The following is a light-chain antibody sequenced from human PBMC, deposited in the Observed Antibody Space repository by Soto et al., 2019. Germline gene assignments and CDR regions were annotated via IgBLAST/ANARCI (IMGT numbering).Light chain of an antibody. CDR3: QQLHGYPIT. CDR1: QGIDTS. Sequence: ILLTQSPSSLSASGGDRVTITCRASQGIDTSLSWYQQKPWKAPKLLIYAASNFQSGVPSRFSGSGSGTHFTLTISSLQPEYFATYYCQQLHGYPITFGQGTRLEIK. J-gene: IGKJ5*01. V-gene: IGKV1-9*01. CDR2: AAS.